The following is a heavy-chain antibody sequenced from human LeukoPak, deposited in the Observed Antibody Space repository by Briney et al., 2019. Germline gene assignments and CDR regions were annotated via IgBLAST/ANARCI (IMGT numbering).Heavy chain of an antibody. J-gene: IGHJ3*02. V-gene: IGHV4-39*07. CDR1: GGSISSSSYY. Sequence: SETLSLTCTVSGGSISSSSYYWGWIRQPPGKGLEWIGRIYYSGSTYYNPSLKSRVTISVDTSKNQFSLKLSSVTAADTAVYYCARFTVTTPSDAFDIWGQGTMVTVSS. D-gene: IGHD4-17*01. CDR2: IYYSGST. CDR3: ARFTVTTPSDAFDI.